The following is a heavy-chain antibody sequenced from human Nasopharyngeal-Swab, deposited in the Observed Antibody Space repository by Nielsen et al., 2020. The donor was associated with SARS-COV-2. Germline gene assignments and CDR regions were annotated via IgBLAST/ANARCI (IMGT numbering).Heavy chain of an antibody. V-gene: IGHV4-59*11. Sequence: SETLSLTCIVSGGSMSRLWWCWIRQAPGKGLEWVGYISATVTTTYNPSLKSRANIFIDPSRRQFSLRLSSVTAADTAVYCCATDLDHFGGENRFDSWGQGTLVTVSS. CDR2: ISATVTT. CDR3: ATDLDHFGGENRFDS. D-gene: IGHD4-23*01. CDR1: GGSMSRLW. J-gene: IGHJ4*02.